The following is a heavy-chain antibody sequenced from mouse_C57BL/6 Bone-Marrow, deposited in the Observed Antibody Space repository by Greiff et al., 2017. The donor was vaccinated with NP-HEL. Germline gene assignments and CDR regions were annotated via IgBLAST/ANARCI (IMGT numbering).Heavy chain of an antibody. V-gene: IGHV14-4*01. CDR2: IDPENGDT. CDR3: TTYYYGSSYFAY. D-gene: IGHD1-1*01. Sequence: VQLKESGAELVRPGASVKLSCTASGFNIKDDYMHWVKQRPEQGLEWIGWIDPENGDTEYASKFQGKATITADTSSNTAYLQLSSLTSEDTAVYYCTTYYYGSSYFAYWGQGTLVTVSA. J-gene: IGHJ3*01. CDR1: GFNIKDDY.